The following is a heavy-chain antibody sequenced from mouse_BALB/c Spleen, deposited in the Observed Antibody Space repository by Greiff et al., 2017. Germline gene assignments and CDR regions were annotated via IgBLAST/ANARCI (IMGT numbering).Heavy chain of an antibody. V-gene: IGHV5-9-4*01. CDR2: ISSGGSYT. Sequence: VQLKESGGGLVKPGGSLKLSCAASGFTFSSYAMSWVRQSPEKRLEWVAEISSGGSYTYYPDTVTGRFTISRDNAKNTLYLEMSSLRSEDTAMYYCARDGDGYYRYAMDYWGQGTSVTVSS. D-gene: IGHD2-3*01. J-gene: IGHJ4*01. CDR3: ARDGDGYYRYAMDY. CDR1: GFTFSSYA.